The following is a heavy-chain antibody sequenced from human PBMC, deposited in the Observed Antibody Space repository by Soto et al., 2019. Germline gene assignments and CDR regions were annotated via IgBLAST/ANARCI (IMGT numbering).Heavy chain of an antibody. V-gene: IGHV3-48*02. CDR3: TTDPHGDLDFDY. CDR1: GVTFSFNYYG. J-gene: IGHJ4*02. Sequence: EVRLVESGGDLVQPGGSLRLSCAASGVTFSFNYYGMNWVRQAPGKGLEWVAHISTSGTGTLYADSVKGRFTISRDSAKHSLYLQMNSLRDEDTAVYYCTTDPHGDLDFDYWGQGTPVTVSS. D-gene: IGHD4-17*01. CDR2: ISTSGTGT.